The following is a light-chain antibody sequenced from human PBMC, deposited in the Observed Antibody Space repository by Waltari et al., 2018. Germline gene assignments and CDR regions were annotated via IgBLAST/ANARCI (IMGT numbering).Light chain of an antibody. CDR3: SAWDTSLSAWV. J-gene: IGLJ3*02. CDR1: NNNVGNQG. V-gene: IGLV10-54*01. CDR2: RKN. Sequence: QAGLTQPPSVSKDLRQTATLTCTGNNNNVGNQGAAWLQLNQGHPPKVLPYRKNNRPRGMSERFAEARSGNTASLTITGLQPEDEADYYCSAWDTSLSAWVFGGGTRLTVV.